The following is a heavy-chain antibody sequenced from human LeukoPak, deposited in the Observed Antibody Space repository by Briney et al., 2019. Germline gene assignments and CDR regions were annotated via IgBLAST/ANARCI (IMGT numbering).Heavy chain of an antibody. V-gene: IGHV4-59*01. Sequence: SETLSLTCTVSGGSISSCYWSWIRQPPGKGLEWIGYIYYSGSTNYNPSLKSRVTISVDTSKNQFSLKLSSVTAADTAVYYCARSSSSWRYWYFDLWGRGTLVTVSS. CDR2: IYYSGST. J-gene: IGHJ2*01. CDR1: GGSISSCY. CDR3: ARSSSSWRYWYFDL. D-gene: IGHD6-13*01.